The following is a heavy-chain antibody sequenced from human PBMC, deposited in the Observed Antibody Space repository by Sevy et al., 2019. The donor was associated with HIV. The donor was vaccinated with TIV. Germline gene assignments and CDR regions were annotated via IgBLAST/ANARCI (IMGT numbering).Heavy chain of an antibody. J-gene: IGHJ4*02. D-gene: IGHD3-22*01. V-gene: IGHV3-21*01. Sequence: GGSLRLSCAASGFTFSSSSMSWVRQAPGKGLEWVSSIRSSSSYRYYAHSVKGRFTISRDNAKNSLYLQMNSLRVEDTALYYCARASGYYDSSGYYDYWGQGTLVTVSS. CDR3: ARASGYYDSSGYYDY. CDR2: IRSSSSYR. CDR1: GFTFSSSS.